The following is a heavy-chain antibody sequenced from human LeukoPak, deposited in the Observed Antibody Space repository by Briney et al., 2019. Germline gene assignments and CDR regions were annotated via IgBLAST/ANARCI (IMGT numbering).Heavy chain of an antibody. CDR1: GGSISSSSYY. D-gene: IGHD6-19*01. CDR3: ARLRAVAGTLSWFDP. J-gene: IGHJ5*02. V-gene: IGHV4-39*01. Sequence: SETLSLTCTVSGGSISSSSYYWGWIRQPPGKGLEWIGSIYYSGSTYYNPSLKSRVTISVDTSKNQFSLKLSSVTAADTAVYYCARLRAVAGTLSWFDPWGQGTLVTVSS. CDR2: IYYSGST.